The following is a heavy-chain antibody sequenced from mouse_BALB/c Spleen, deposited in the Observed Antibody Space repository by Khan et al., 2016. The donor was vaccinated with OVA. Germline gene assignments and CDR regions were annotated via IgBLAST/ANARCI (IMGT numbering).Heavy chain of an antibody. CDR3: ARGNYYGYYFDY. V-gene: IGHV3-2*02. CDR2: ISYSGVT. Sequence: EVQLQESGPGLVKPSQSLSLTCTVTGYSITSGYAWNWIRQFPGNKLEWMGYISYSGVTSYTPSLNSRISITRATSKNQFFLQLNSVTTEDTATYYCARGNYYGYYFDYGGQGTTRTVSS. J-gene: IGHJ2*01. D-gene: IGHD1-1*01. CDR1: GYSITSGYA.